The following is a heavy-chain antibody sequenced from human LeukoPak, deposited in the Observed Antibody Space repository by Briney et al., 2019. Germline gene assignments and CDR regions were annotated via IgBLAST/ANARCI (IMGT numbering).Heavy chain of an antibody. CDR1: GFTFSSYG. D-gene: IGHD3-10*01. CDR3: ARELEWLGKYYFDY. CDR2: ISASDDRT. V-gene: IGHV3-23*01. Sequence: PGGSLRLSCAASGFTFSSYGMHWVRQAPGKGLEWVSTISASDDRTYYADSVKGRFTISRDNSKNTLYLQLNSLRAEDAAVFYCARELEWLGKYYFDYWGQGTLVTVSS. J-gene: IGHJ4*02.